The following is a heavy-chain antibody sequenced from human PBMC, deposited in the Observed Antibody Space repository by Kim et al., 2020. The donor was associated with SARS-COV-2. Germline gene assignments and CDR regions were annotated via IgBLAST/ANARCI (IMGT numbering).Heavy chain of an antibody. CDR3: ARVGAGYCSSTSCYGEVDY. J-gene: IGHJ4*02. Sequence: GRFTISRDNAKNSLYLQMNSRRAEDTAVYYCARVGAGYCSSTSCYGEVDYWGQGTLVTVSS. D-gene: IGHD2-2*01. V-gene: IGHV3-11*06.